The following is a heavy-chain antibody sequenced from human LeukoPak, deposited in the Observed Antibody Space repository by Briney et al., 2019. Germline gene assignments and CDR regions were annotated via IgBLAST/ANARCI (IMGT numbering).Heavy chain of an antibody. Sequence: GGSLRLFCEASIFIFSSQAVIGARSARGGGVVGLSDINCGGDTTYYADSVKGRLPLPRHNSKNTLSLQKHTPRGEDRCVFYGAKGAVGSCNTAVSFWGQGTLVTVSS. V-gene: IGHV3-23*01. CDR3: AKGAVGSCNTAVSF. D-gene: IGHD6-13*01. J-gene: IGHJ4*02. CDR1: IFIFSSQA. CDR2: INCGGDTT.